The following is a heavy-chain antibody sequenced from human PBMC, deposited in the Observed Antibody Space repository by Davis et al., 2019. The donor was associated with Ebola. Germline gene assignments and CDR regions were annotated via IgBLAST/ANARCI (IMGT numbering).Heavy chain of an antibody. CDR1: GFTVSSNY. J-gene: IGHJ2*01. CDR2: IYTVGRT. Sequence: GESLKISCAASGFTVSSNYMTWVRQPPGKGLEWVSVIYTVGRTYYADSVKGRFTISRDSSKNTLYLQMSSLRDEDTAVYHCARGLRPPFWYNDLWGRGTVVTVAS. V-gene: IGHV3-53*01. CDR3: ARGLRPPFWYNDL.